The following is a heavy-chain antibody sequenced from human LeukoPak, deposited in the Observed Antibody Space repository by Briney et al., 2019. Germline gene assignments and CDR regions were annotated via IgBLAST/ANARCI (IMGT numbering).Heavy chain of an antibody. CDR2: ISYDGSDK. V-gene: IGHV3-30*03. D-gene: IGHD2-15*01. CDR1: GFTFSSYG. J-gene: IGHJ4*02. CDR3: ATLLLGVGGDY. Sequence: GRSLRLSCVASGFTFSSYGMHWVHQAPGKGLEWVAMISYDGSDKYYAESVKGRFTISRDNSKNTLYLQMNSLRDEDTAMYSCATLLLGVGGDYWGQGTLVTVSS.